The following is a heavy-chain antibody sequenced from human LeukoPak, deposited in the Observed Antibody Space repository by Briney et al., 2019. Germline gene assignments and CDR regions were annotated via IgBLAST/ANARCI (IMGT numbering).Heavy chain of an antibody. Sequence: SETLSLTCAVYGGSFSGYYWSWIRQPPGKGLEWIGEINHSGSTSYNPSLKSRVTISVDTSKNQFSLRLSSVTAADTAVYYCARDSYYGSGSYTWWGQGTLVTVSS. CDR2: INHSGST. V-gene: IGHV4-34*01. CDR1: GGSFSGYY. D-gene: IGHD3-10*01. CDR3: ARDSYYGSGSYTW. J-gene: IGHJ4*02.